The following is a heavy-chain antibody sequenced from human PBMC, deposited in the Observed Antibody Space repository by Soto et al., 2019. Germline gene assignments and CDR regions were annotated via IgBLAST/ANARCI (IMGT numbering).Heavy chain of an antibody. D-gene: IGHD4-17*01. CDR1: GEFFTTYG. J-gene: IGHJ4*02. Sequence: QVELVQSGAEVKNPGASVTVSCKASGEFFTTYGISWVRQAPGQGLEWMGWISTYSTNTNYAPKFQGRLLLTADTPTTTAHTERRSLRPDDTSVYYGARWAGRVRDDGGPFDYWGQGSLVTV. CDR3: ARWAGRVRDDGGPFDY. V-gene: IGHV1-18*04. CDR2: ISTYSTNT.